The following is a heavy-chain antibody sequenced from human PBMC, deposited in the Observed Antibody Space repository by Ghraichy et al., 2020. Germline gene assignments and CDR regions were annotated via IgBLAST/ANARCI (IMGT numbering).Heavy chain of an antibody. V-gene: IGHV3-30*18. CDR1: GFTFSSYG. CDR2: ISYDGSNK. CDR3: AKEVDTAMDYYFDY. Sequence: GGSLRLSCAASGFTFSSYGMHWVRQAPGKGLEWVAVISYDGSNKYYADSVKGRFTISRDNSKNTLYLQMNSLRAEDTAVYYCAKEVDTAMDYYFDYWGQGTLVTVSS. D-gene: IGHD5-18*01. J-gene: IGHJ4*02.